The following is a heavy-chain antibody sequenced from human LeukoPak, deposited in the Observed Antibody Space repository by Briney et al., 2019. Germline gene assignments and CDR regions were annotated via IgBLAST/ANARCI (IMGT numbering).Heavy chain of an antibody. CDR3: AKGYDSSRASAFDI. D-gene: IGHD3-22*01. CDR2: ISSSSSYI. Sequence: GGSLRLSCAASGFTFDDYGMSWVRQAPGKGLEWVSSISSSSSYIYYADSVKGRFTISRDNAKNSLYLQMNSLRAEDTALYYCAKGYDSSRASAFDIWGQGTMVTVSS. J-gene: IGHJ3*02. CDR1: GFTFDDYG. V-gene: IGHV3-21*04.